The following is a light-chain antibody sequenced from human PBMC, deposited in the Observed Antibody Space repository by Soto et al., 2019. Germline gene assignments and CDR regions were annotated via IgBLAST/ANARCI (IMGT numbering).Light chain of an antibody. V-gene: IGKV1-12*01. CDR2: AAS. CDR3: KQSKSFPLT. Sequence: DIQMTQSPSSLSASVGDRVTITCRASQDISRWLAWYQQKPGKAPKVLIYAASSLESGVPSRFSGSGAGTYFSLTISSLQPEDFATYYCKQSKSFPLTFGGGTKVEIK. CDR1: QDISRW. J-gene: IGKJ4*01.